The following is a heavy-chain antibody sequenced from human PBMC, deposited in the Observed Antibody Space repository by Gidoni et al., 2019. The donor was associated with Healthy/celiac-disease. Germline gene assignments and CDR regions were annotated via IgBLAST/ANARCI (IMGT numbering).Heavy chain of an antibody. Sequence: QVQLVQSGAEVKKPGSSVKVSCKASGGTFSSYTISWVRQAPGQGLEWMGRIIPILGIANYAQKFQGRVTITADKSTSTAYMELSSLRSEDTAVYYCARLPHAAWSESRFDPWGQGTLVTVSS. CDR1: GGTFSSYT. CDR2: IIPILGIA. CDR3: ARLPHAAWSESRFDP. J-gene: IGHJ5*02. V-gene: IGHV1-69*02. D-gene: IGHD2-8*02.